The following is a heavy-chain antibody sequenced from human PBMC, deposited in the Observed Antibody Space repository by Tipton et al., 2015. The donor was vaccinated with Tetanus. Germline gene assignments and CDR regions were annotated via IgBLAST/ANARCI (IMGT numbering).Heavy chain of an antibody. V-gene: IGHV1-2*02. CDR1: GYTFTGYY. Sequence: QLVQSGAEVKKPGASLKVSCKASGYTFTGYYLYWVRQAPGQGLEWMGWIDPNSGGTIYAQKFQGRVIMTRDTSISTAYMELSRLRSDDTAVYYCARDRGDYIYYGMDVWGPGTTVTVTS. D-gene: IGHD3-22*01. CDR2: IDPNSGGT. CDR3: ARDRGDYIYYGMDV. J-gene: IGHJ6*02.